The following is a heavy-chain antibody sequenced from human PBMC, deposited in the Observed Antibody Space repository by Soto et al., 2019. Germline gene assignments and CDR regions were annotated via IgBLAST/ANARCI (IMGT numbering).Heavy chain of an antibody. CDR1: GFTFSSYG. D-gene: IGHD2-2*01. CDR2: ISYNGVST. V-gene: IGHV3-64D*08. Sequence: GGSLRLSCSASGFTFSSYGMHWVRQVPGKGLEYVSGISYNGVSTNYADSVRGRFTISRDNSKRILYLQMSSLGAEDTAVYYCVKEYCSSMSCSPSTTFDYWGQGTPVTLSS. J-gene: IGHJ4*02. CDR3: VKEYCSSMSCSPSTTFDY.